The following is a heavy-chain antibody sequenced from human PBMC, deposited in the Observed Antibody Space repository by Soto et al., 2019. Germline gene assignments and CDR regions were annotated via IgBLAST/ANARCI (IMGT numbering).Heavy chain of an antibody. CDR1: GYTFTSYG. V-gene: IGHV1-18*01. J-gene: IGHJ3*02. CDR3: ARDRATIYDFWSDYSDAFDI. D-gene: IGHD3-3*01. CDR2: ISAYNGNT. Sequence: ASVKVSCKASGYTFTSYGISWVRQAPGQGLEWMGWISAYNGNTNYAQKLQGRVTMTTDTSTSTAYMELRSLRSDDTAVYYCARDRATIYDFWSDYSDAFDIWGQGTMVTVSS.